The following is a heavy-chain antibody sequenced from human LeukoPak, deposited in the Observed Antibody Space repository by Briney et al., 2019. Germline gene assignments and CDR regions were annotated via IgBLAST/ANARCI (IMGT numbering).Heavy chain of an antibody. J-gene: IGHJ4*02. Sequence: GGSLRLSCAASGFTFSSYAMSWVRQAPGKGLEWVSVISGSGGSTYYADSVKGRFTISRDNSKNTLYLQMNSLRAEDTAVYYCAKFFRSSGGYFDYWGQGTLVTVSS. CDR1: GFTFSSYA. CDR3: AKFFRSSGGYFDY. CDR2: ISGSGGST. V-gene: IGHV3-23*01. D-gene: IGHD6-19*01.